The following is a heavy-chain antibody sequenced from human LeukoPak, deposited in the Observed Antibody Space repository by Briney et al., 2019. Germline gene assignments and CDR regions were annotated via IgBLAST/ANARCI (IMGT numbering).Heavy chain of an antibody. J-gene: IGHJ5*02. CDR1: GGSFSGYY. V-gene: IGHV4-34*01. CDR3: ARVKVLRYFAWFDP. Sequence: SETLSLTCAVYGGSFSGYYWSWIRQPPGKGLEWIGEINHSGSTNYNPSLKSRVTISVDTSKNQFSLKLSSVTAADTAVYYCARVKVLRYFAWFDPWGQGTLVTVSS. CDR2: INHSGST. D-gene: IGHD3-9*01.